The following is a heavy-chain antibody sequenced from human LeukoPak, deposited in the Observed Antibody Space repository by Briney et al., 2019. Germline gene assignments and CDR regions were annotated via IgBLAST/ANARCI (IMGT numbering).Heavy chain of an antibody. CDR2: INHSGST. Sequence: SETLSLTCAVYGGSFSGYYWSWIRQPPGKGLEWIGEINHSGSTNYNPSLKSRVTISVDTSKNQFSLKLSSVTAADTAVYYCARGLAVAGTDTRLYYYYGMDVWGQGTTVTVSS. V-gene: IGHV4-34*01. D-gene: IGHD6-19*01. J-gene: IGHJ6*02. CDR1: GGSFSGYY. CDR3: ARGLAVAGTDTRLYYYYGMDV.